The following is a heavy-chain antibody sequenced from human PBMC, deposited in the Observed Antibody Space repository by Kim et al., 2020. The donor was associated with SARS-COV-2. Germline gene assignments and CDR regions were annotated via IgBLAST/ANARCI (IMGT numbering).Heavy chain of an antibody. D-gene: IGHD3-3*01. CDR1: GGSISSGGYY. CDR2: IYYSGST. CDR3: ARGGITIFGVVKYLDY. Sequence: SETLSLTCTVSGGSISSGGYYWSWIRQHPGKGLEWIGYIYYSGSTYYNPSLKSRVTISVDTSKNQFSLKLSSVIAADTAVYYCARGGITIFGVVKYLDYWGQGTLVTVSS. J-gene: IGHJ4*02. V-gene: IGHV4-31*03.